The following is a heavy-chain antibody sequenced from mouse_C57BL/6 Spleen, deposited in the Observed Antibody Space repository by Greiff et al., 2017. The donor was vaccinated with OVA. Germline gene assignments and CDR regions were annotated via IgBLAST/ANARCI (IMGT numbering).Heavy chain of an antibody. J-gene: IGHJ2*01. Sequence: EVKLVESGGDLVKPGGSLKLSCAASGFTFSSYGMSWVRQTPDKRLEWVATISSGGSYTYYPDSVKGRFTISSDNAKNTLYLQMSSLKSEDTAMYYCARHGITTVVERYFDYWGQGTTLTVSS. V-gene: IGHV5-6*02. CDR3: ARHGITTVVERYFDY. CDR2: ISSGGSYT. D-gene: IGHD1-1*01. CDR1: GFTFSSYG.